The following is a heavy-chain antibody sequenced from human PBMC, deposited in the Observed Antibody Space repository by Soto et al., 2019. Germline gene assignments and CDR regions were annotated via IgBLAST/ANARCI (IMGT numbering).Heavy chain of an antibody. D-gene: IGHD2-21*01. Sequence: QVQLVESGGGVVQPGRSLRLSCAASGFTFSSYGMHWVRQAPGKGLEWVAVISYDGSNKYYADSGKGRFTISRDNSRNTLYLKLNSLGAEGTALYYCARDGGGALGYWGQGTLVPVSS. J-gene: IGHJ4*02. CDR3: ARDGGGALGY. CDR1: GFTFSSYG. V-gene: IGHV3-30*03. CDR2: ISYDGSNK.